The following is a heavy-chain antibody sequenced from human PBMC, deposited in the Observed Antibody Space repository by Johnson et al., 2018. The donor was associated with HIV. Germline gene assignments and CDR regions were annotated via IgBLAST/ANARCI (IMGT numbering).Heavy chain of an antibody. CDR1: GFTFSRYW. Sequence: EVQLVESGGRMVQPGGSLGLSCAVSGFTFSRYWMTWVRQAPGKGLEWVANIKEDGSQKNYVDSVRGRFTISRDNAKNSLYLQMNSLRAEDTAVYYCAREEGDYGDSFTDDAFDIWGQGTMVTVSS. D-gene: IGHD4-17*01. J-gene: IGHJ3*02. CDR3: AREEGDYGDSFTDDAFDI. V-gene: IGHV3-7*01. CDR2: IKEDGSQK.